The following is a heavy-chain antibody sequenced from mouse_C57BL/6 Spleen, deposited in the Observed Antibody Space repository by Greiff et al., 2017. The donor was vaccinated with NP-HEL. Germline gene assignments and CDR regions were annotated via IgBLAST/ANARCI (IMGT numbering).Heavy chain of an antibody. Sequence: EVKLQESGGGLVKPGGSLKLSCAASGFTFSDYGMHWVRQAPEKGLEWVAYISSGSSTIYYADTVKGRFTISRDNAKNTLFLQMSMLRSEDTAMYYCARDYYGSSSYYAMDYWGQGTSVTVSS. D-gene: IGHD1-1*01. CDR2: ISSGSSTI. J-gene: IGHJ4*01. CDR3: ARDYYGSSSYYAMDY. CDR1: GFTFSDYG. V-gene: IGHV5-17*01.